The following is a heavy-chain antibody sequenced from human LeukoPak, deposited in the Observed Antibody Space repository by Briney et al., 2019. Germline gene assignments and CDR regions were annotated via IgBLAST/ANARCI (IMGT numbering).Heavy chain of an antibody. D-gene: IGHD6-19*01. Sequence: GGSLRLSCAASGFNSGNYWMSWVRQAPGQRLEWLANIKQDGIETYYLDSVKGRFTISRDSARNSVYLQVNSLRAEDTAVYYCASRNYGSGWSENWGQGTLVTVSS. CDR3: ASRNYGSGWSEN. CDR1: GFNSGNYW. J-gene: IGHJ4*02. V-gene: IGHV3-7*01. CDR2: IKQDGIET.